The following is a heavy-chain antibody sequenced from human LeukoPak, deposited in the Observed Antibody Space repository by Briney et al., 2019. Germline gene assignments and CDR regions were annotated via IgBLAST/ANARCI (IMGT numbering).Heavy chain of an antibody. J-gene: IGHJ5*02. V-gene: IGHV3-66*02. D-gene: IGHD3-22*01. CDR2: IYDGGHT. CDR3: ARARGDTCGYGS. CDR1: GFAVSNNY. Sequence: GGSLGLSCAASGFAVSNNYMSWVRQAPGKGLEWVAVIYDGGHTDYADSVKGRFTISRDSSKNTLYLQMNSLRPEDTAEYYCARARGDTCGYGSWGQGTLVTVSS.